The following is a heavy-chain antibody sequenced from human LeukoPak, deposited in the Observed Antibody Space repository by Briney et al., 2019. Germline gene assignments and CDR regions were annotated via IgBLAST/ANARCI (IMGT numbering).Heavy chain of an antibody. CDR3: AKDTGILTGYSPSTLDY. J-gene: IGHJ4*02. D-gene: IGHD3-9*01. CDR1: GFTFSSYS. Sequence: GGSLRLSCAASGFTFSSYSMNWVRQAPGKGLEWVSSISSSSSYIYYADSVEGRFTISRDNAKNSLYLQMNSLRAEDTALYYCAKDTGILTGYSPSTLDYWGQGTLVTVSS. CDR2: ISSSSSYI. V-gene: IGHV3-21*04.